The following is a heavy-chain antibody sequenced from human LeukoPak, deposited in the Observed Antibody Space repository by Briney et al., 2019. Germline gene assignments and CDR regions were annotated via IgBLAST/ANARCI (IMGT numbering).Heavy chain of an antibody. CDR1: GGSISSSSYY. V-gene: IGHV4-39*01. J-gene: IGHJ4*02. Sequence: SETLSLTCTVSGGSISSSSYYWGWIRQPPGKGLEWIGSIYYSGSTYYNPSLKSRVTISVDTSKNQFSLKLSSVTAADTAVYYCARKRYYDSSGYYYWSGHDYWGQGTLVTVSS. CDR2: IYYSGST. D-gene: IGHD3-22*01. CDR3: ARKRYYDSSGYYYWSGHDY.